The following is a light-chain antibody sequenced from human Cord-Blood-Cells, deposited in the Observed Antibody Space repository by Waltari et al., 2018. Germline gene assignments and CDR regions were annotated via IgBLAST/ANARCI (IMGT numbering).Light chain of an antibody. CDR1: SSDVGSYNL. Sequence: QSALTQPASVSGSPGQSITISCTGTSSDVGSYNLVSWYQQHPGKAPKLMIYEGSKRPSGVSKRFPCSMSGNPASLTISGLQAEDDADYYCCSYAGSSTWVFGGGTKLTVL. CDR3: CSYAGSSTWV. CDR2: EGS. J-gene: IGLJ3*02. V-gene: IGLV2-23*01.